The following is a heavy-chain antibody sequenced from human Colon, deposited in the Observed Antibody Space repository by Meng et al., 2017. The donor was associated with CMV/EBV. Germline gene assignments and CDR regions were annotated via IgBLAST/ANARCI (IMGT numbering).Heavy chain of an antibody. CDR3: ARGRSGSNWNYDG. D-gene: IGHD1-7*01. Sequence: ASVKVSCKTSGYTVTAYYIHWVRQAPGQGLEWMGWINPNSGGTNYAQKFQGRVTMTRNTSISTAYMELSTLKSDDTAVYYCARGRSGSNWNYDGWGQGTLVTVSS. V-gene: IGHV1-2*02. CDR2: INPNSGGT. J-gene: IGHJ4*02. CDR1: GYTVTAYY.